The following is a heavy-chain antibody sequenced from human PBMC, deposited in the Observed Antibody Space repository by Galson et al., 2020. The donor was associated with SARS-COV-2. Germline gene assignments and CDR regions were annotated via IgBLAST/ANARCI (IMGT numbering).Heavy chain of an antibody. V-gene: IGHV4-34*01. CDR1: GGSFRGYF. CDR2: INGTGRT. D-gene: IGHD4-17*01. Sequence: SETLSLTCAVYGGSFRGYFWSWIRQSPGKGPEWIGEINGTGRTNYNPSLESRLSLAVDVSKKQFSLQLKSVTAADTAVCYCARDNNDDGDDFDYWGQGNLVTVSS. CDR3: ARDNNDDGDDFDY. J-gene: IGHJ4*02.